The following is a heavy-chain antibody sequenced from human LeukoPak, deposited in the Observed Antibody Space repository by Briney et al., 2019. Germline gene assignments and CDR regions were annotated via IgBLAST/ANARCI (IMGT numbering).Heavy chain of an antibody. CDR3: ARPRGCGSARCNNFDY. V-gene: IGHV3-48*03. Sequence: GGSLRLSCAASGFSFSSYEMNWVRQAPGKGLEWVSYISSSGSTIYYADSVKGRFTISRDNAKNSLYLQMNNLRAEDTAVYYCARPRGCGSARCNNFDYWGQGTLVTVSS. CDR2: ISSSGSTI. D-gene: IGHD2-2*01. CDR1: GFSFSSYE. J-gene: IGHJ4*02.